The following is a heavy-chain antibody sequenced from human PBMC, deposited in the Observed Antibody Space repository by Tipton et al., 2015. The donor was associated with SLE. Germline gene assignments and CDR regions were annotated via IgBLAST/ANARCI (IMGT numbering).Heavy chain of an antibody. Sequence: LRLSCAVYGGSFSGYYWSWIRQPPGKGLEWIGEINHSGSTNYNPSLKSRVTISVDTSKNQFSLKLSSVTAADTAVYYCARVGAAAGTGARGWYFDLWGRGTLVTVSS. V-gene: IGHV4-34*01. CDR2: INHSGST. J-gene: IGHJ2*01. CDR3: ARVGAAAGTGARGWYFDL. D-gene: IGHD6-13*01. CDR1: GGSFSGYY.